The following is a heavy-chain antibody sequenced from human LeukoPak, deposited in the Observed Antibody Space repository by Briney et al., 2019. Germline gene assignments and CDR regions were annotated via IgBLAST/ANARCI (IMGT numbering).Heavy chain of an antibody. J-gene: IGHJ6*03. D-gene: IGHD6-19*01. V-gene: IGHV3-48*03. CDR2: ISSSGSTI. CDR3: AREYSSGWYSYYYYYMDV. Sequence: GGSLRLSCAASGFTFSSYEMNWVRQAPGKGLEWASYISSSGSTIYYADSVKGRFTISRDNAKNSLYLQMNSLRAEDTAVYYCAREYSSGWYSYYYYYMDVWGKGTTVTVSS. CDR1: GFTFSSYE.